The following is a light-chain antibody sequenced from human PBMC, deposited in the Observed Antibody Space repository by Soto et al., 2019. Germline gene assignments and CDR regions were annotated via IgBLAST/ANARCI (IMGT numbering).Light chain of an antibody. CDR1: QNINTY. Sequence: DVQLTQSPSSLSASVGDRVIITCRASQNINTYLNWYQHKPGKAPNLLIYAASTVHSGVPLRFSGSGSGTDFTLTINGLESDDCATYYCQESYSTQYTFGQGTKLAI. V-gene: IGKV1-39*01. J-gene: IGKJ2*01. CDR2: AAS. CDR3: QESYSTQYT.